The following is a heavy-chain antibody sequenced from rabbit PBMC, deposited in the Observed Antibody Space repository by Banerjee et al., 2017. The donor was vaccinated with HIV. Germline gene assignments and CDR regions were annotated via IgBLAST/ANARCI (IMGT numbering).Heavy chain of an antibody. D-gene: IGHD4-1*01. CDR3: ARVDSSGWGDFNL. CDR2: INTNSGNA. Sequence: QEQLEESGGDLVKPEGSLTITCTASGFSFINKYVMCWVRQAPGKGLEWIACINTNSGNAVYASWAKGRFTISKTSSTTVTLQMTSLTAADTATYFCARVDSSGWGDFNLWGPGTLVTVS. J-gene: IGHJ4*01. CDR1: GFSFINKYV. V-gene: IGHV1S45*01.